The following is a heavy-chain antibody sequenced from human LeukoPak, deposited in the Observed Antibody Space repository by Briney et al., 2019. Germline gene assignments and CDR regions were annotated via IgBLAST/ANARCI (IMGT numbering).Heavy chain of an antibody. Sequence: SETLSLTCAVYGGSFSGYYWSWIRQPPGKGLEWIGEINHSGSTNYNPSLKSRVTISVDTSKNRFSLKLSSVTAADTAVYYCARESGRRSIFGVVINPWGQGTLVTVSS. CDR2: INHSGST. V-gene: IGHV4-34*01. D-gene: IGHD3-3*01. J-gene: IGHJ5*02. CDR1: GGSFSGYY. CDR3: ARESGRRSIFGVVINP.